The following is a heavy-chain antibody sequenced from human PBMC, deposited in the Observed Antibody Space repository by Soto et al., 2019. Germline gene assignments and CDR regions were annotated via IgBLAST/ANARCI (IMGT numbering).Heavy chain of an antibody. D-gene: IGHD3-10*01. CDR1: GFTFSDYY. CDR2: ISSSSSYT. V-gene: IGHV3-11*06. CDR3: ARDPPTDVLLWFDDREGYGMDV. Sequence: GSLLLSGAASGFTFSDYYMSWIRQAPGKGLEWGSYISSSSSYTKYADSVKGRFTISRDNAKNSLYLQMNSLRAEDTAVYYSARDPPTDVLLWFDDREGYGMDVWGQGTTVTVSS. J-gene: IGHJ6*02.